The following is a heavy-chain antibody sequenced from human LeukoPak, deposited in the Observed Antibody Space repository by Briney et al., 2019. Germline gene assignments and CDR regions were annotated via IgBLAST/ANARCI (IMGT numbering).Heavy chain of an antibody. CDR1: GGSISSSSYY. Sequence: PSETLSLTCTVSGGSISSSSYYWGWIRQPPGRGREWIGRIYYSGSTYYNPSLKSRVTISVDTSKNQFSLKLSSVTAADTAVYYCARFGRDTAMVYDAFDIWGQGTMVTVSS. J-gene: IGHJ3*02. CDR2: IYYSGST. CDR3: ARFGRDTAMVYDAFDI. V-gene: IGHV4-39*07. D-gene: IGHD5-18*01.